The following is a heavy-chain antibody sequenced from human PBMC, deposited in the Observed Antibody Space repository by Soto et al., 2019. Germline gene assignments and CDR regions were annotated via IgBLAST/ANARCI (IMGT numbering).Heavy chain of an antibody. CDR2: IWYDGSNK. CDR3: ARDRGMTTVTIFDY. CDR1: GFTFSSYG. V-gene: IGHV3-33*01. D-gene: IGHD4-17*01. J-gene: IGHJ4*02. Sequence: GSLRLSCAASGFTFSSYGMHWVRQAPGKGLEWVAVIWYDGSNKYYADSVKGRFTISRDNSKNTLYLQMNSLRAEDTAVYYCARDRGMTTVTIFDYWGQGTLVTVSS.